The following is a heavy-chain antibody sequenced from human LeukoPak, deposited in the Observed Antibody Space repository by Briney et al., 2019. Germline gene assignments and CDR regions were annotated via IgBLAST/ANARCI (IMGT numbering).Heavy chain of an antibody. V-gene: IGHV3-7*01. CDR3: ARGRTVSDY. CDR2: IKQDGSEK. CDR1: GFTFNNYW. D-gene: IGHD3-16*01. Sequence: GGSLRLSCAASGFTFNNYWMSWVRQAPGKGLEWMANIKQDGSEKYYVDSVKGRFSISRDTAKNSLYLQMNSLRAEDTAVYYCARGRTVSDYWGQGTLVTVSS. J-gene: IGHJ4*02.